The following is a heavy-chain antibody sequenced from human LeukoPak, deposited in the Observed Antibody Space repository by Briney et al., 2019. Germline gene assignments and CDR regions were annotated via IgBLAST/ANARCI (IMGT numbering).Heavy chain of an antibody. V-gene: IGHV3-21*01. Sequence: GGSLRLSCAASGFTFSSYSMSWVRQAPGKGLEWVPSISSSSSYIYYADSVKGRFTISRDNAKNSLYLQMNSLRAEDTAVYYCARNTWIRLWPPKDDAFDIWGQGTMVTVSS. CDR1: GFTFSSYS. CDR3: ARNTWIRLWPPKDDAFDI. CDR2: ISSSSSYI. D-gene: IGHD5-18*01. J-gene: IGHJ3*02.